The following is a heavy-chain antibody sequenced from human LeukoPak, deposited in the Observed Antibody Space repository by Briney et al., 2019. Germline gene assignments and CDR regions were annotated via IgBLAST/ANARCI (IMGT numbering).Heavy chain of an antibody. J-gene: IGHJ2*01. CDR2: IVVGSGNT. V-gene: IGHV1-58*02. Sequence: GTSVKVSCKASGLTFTSSAMQWVRQARGQRLEWIGWIVVGSGNTNYAQKFQERVTITGDMSTSTAYMELSSLRSEDTAVYYCAADFAAAGTTEYFDLWGRGTLVTVSS. CDR1: GLTFTSSA. D-gene: IGHD6-13*01. CDR3: AADFAAAGTTEYFDL.